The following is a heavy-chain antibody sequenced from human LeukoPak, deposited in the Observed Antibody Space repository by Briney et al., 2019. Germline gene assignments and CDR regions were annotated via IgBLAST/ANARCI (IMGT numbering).Heavy chain of an antibody. D-gene: IGHD4-11*01. CDR3: ARSDYSNSYYYYYMDV. CDR2: MNPNSGNT. Sequence: ASVKVSCKASGYTFTSYDINWVRQATGQGPEWMGWMNPNSGNTGYAQKFQGRVTMTRNTSISTAYMELSSLRSEDTAVYYCARSDYSNSYYYYYMDVWGKGTTVTVSS. CDR1: GYTFTSYD. V-gene: IGHV1-8*01. J-gene: IGHJ6*03.